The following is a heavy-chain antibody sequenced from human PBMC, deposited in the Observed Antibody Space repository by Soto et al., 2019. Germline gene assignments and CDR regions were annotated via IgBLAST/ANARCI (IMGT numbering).Heavy chain of an antibody. D-gene: IGHD6-19*01. J-gene: IGHJ4*02. Sequence: SETLSLTCTVSGGSISSSSYYWGWIRQPPGKGLEWIGSINYSGSTYYNPSLKGRVTISVDTSKNQFSLKLSSVTAADTAVYYCARLLGIAVAGTWDWGQGTLVTVSS. CDR1: GGSISSSSYY. CDR3: ARLLGIAVAGTWD. CDR2: INYSGST. V-gene: IGHV4-39*01.